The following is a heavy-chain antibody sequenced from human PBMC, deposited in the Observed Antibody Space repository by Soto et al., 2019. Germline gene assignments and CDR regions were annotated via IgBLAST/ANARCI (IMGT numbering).Heavy chain of an antibody. CDR2: ISAYNGNT. Sequence: QVQLVQSGAEVKKPGASVKVSCKASGYTFTSYGISWVRQAPVQGLEWMGWISAYNGNTKYAQKLQGRVTMTTNTSPSTAYMEVRSLRSDDTAVYYCARDLAVGLFDYWGQGTLVTVSS. J-gene: IGHJ4*02. CDR3: ARDLAVGLFDY. D-gene: IGHD6-19*01. CDR1: GYTFTSYG. V-gene: IGHV1-18*01.